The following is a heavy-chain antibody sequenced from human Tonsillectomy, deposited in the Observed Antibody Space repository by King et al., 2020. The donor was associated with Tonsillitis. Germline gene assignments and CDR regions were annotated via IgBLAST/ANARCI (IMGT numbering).Heavy chain of an antibody. CDR1: RFTFSSYG. J-gene: IGHJ4*02. D-gene: IGHD6-19*01. V-gene: IGHV3-30*02. Sequence: VQLVESGGGVVQPGGSLRLSCATFRFTFSSYGMHWVRQAPGKGLEWVAFIRFDGSDKYYADSVKGRFTNSRDNSNNTLYLQMNSLRAEDTAVYYCAKGPRRRLGTEGFEYWGQGTLVTVSS. CDR3: AKGPRRRLGTEGFEY. CDR2: IRFDGSDK.